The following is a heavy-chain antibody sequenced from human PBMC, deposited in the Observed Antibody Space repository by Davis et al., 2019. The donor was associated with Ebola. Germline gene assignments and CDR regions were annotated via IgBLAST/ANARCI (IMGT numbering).Heavy chain of an antibody. CDR3: ATSGYSSSWSSFDY. V-gene: IGHV4-61*08. Sequence: PSETLSLTCTVSGGSISSGDYYWSWIRQPPGKGLEWIGYIYYSGSTNYNPSLKSRVTISVDTSKNQFSLKLSSVTAADTAVYYCATSGYSSSWSSFDYWGQGTLVTVSS. CDR1: GGSISSGDYY. D-gene: IGHD6-13*01. J-gene: IGHJ4*02. CDR2: IYYSGST.